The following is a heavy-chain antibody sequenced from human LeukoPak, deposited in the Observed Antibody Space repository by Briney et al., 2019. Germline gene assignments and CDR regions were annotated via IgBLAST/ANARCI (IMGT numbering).Heavy chain of an antibody. Sequence: GRSLRLSCAASGFAYSHYGMHWVRQAPGKGLEWVAVIWSDGTEKYYADAVKGRFTISRDNSGNTLYLQMNSLRGEDTAVYYCARDAQRGFDYSNSLQYWGQGTLVTVSS. CDR3: ARDAQRGFDYSNSLQY. V-gene: IGHV3-33*08. D-gene: IGHD4-11*01. J-gene: IGHJ4*02. CDR2: IWSDGTEK. CDR1: GFAYSHYG.